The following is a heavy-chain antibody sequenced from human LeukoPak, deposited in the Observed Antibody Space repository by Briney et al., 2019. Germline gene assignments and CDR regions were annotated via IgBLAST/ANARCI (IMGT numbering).Heavy chain of an antibody. V-gene: IGHV1-46*01. Sequence: ASVKVSCKASGYTFTSYYMHWVRQAPGQGLEWMGIINPSGGSTSYAQKFQGRVTMTRDMSTSTVYMELSSLRSEDTAVYYCARDTRRGIVWSARRNSGAFDIWGQGTMVTVSS. CDR3: ARDTRRGIVWSARRNSGAFDI. J-gene: IGHJ3*02. D-gene: IGHD6-6*01. CDR1: GYTFTSYY. CDR2: INPSGGST.